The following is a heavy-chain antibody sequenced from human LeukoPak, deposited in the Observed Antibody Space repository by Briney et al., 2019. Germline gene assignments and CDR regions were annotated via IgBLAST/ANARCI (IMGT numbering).Heavy chain of an antibody. J-gene: IGHJ4*02. V-gene: IGHV3-74*01. D-gene: IGHD2-2*01. Sequence: GGSLRLSCAASGFTFSSKWMHWVRQSPGKGLVWVSHINSDGSNTNYADSVKGRFIISRDNAKNTLYLQLNSLRAEDTAVYYCARGGCSSTSCLDYWGQGTLVTVSS. CDR1: GFTFSSKW. CDR2: INSDGSNT. CDR3: ARGGCSSTSCLDY.